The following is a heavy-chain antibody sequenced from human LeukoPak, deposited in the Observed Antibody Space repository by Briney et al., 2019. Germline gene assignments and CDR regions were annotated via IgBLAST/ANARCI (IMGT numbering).Heavy chain of an antibody. J-gene: IGHJ4*02. CDR2: ISGSGGST. Sequence: GGSLRLSCAASGFTFSSYAMSWVRQAPGKGLELVSAISGSGGSTYYADSVKGRFTISRDNSKNTLYLQMNSLRAEDTDVYYCAKEGGYSYGNQFDYWGQGTLVTVSS. D-gene: IGHD5-18*01. V-gene: IGHV3-23*01. CDR1: GFTFSSYA. CDR3: AKEGGYSYGNQFDY.